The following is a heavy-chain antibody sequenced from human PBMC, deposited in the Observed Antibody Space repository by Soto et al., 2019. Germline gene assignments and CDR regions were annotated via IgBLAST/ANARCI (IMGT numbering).Heavy chain of an antibody. CDR3: AKAVQDYDYIWGSYRPNWFDP. CDR1: GFTFSSYA. D-gene: IGHD3-16*02. J-gene: IGHJ5*02. V-gene: IGHV3-23*01. Sequence: GGSLRLSCAASGFTFSSYAMSWVRQAPGKGLEWVSAIIGSGVSTYYADFVKGRFTISRDNSKNTLYLQMNSLRAEDTAVYYCAKAVQDYDYIWGSYRPNWFDPWGQGTLVTVSS. CDR2: IIGSGVST.